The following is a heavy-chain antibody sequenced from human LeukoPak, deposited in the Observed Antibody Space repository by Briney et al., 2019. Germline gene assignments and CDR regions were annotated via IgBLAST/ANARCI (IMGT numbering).Heavy chain of an antibody. Sequence: ASVKVSCKASGYTFTGYYMHWVRQAPGQGLEWMGIINPSGGSTSYAQKFQGRVTMTRDMSTSTVYMELSSLRSEDTAVYYCAKSKSTGAYYYYYMDVWGKGTTVTVSS. CDR2: INPSGGST. V-gene: IGHV1-46*01. J-gene: IGHJ6*03. D-gene: IGHD5/OR15-5a*01. CDR1: GYTFTGYY. CDR3: AKSKSTGAYYYYYMDV.